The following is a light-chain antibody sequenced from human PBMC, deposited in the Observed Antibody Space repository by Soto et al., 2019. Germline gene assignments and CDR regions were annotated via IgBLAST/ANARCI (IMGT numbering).Light chain of an antibody. CDR1: SSNIGSQS. Sequence: QSVLTQPPSASGTPGQRVTISCSGSSSNIGSQSVYWYQQFPGTAPKLLIYRNNQRPSGVPDRFSGSKSGTSASLAISGLRSEDEADYYCAVWDDRLSGRVFGEGTQLTVL. J-gene: IGLJ3*02. CDR2: RNN. CDR3: AVWDDRLSGRV. V-gene: IGLV1-47*01.